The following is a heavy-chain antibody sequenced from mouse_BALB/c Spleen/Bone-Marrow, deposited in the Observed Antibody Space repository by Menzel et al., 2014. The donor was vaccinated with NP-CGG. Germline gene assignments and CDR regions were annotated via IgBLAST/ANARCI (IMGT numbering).Heavy chain of an antibody. D-gene: IGHD1-2*01. Sequence: QVQLQQSGPQVVRPGASVKISCKASGYSFTSYWMHWVKQRPGQGLEWIGMIDPSDSETRLNQKFKDKATLTVDKSSSTAYMQLSSPTSEDSAVYYCARVGLRLPYYFGYWGQGTTLTVSS. CDR1: GYSFTSYW. CDR3: ARVGLRLPYYFGY. V-gene: IGHV1S126*01. CDR2: IDPSDSET. J-gene: IGHJ2*01.